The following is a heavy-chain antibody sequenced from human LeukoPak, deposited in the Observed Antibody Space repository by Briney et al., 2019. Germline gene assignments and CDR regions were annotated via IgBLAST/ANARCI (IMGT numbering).Heavy chain of an antibody. CDR3: ARAYSSSPYYFDY. Sequence: SETLSLTCTVSGGSISHYYWTWIRQPPGKGLEWIGYIYYSGSTNYNPSLKSRVTISVDTSKNQFSLKLSSVTAADTAVYYCARAYSSSPYYFDYWGQGTLVTVSS. CDR2: IYYSGST. D-gene: IGHD6-6*01. CDR1: GGSISHYY. V-gene: IGHV4-59*01. J-gene: IGHJ4*02.